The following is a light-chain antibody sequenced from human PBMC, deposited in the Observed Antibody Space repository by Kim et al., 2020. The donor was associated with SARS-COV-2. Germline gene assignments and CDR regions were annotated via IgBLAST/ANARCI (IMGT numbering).Light chain of an antibody. CDR2: DAS. CDR1: QSISSY. CDR3: RQRSKWPIT. Sequence: LSPGERVTLSCRVRQSISSYVAWYQQKPGQAPRLLIYDASNRATGIPARFSGSGSETAFTLSINSLEPEDFAVYYCRQRSKWPITFGQGTRLEIK. V-gene: IGKV3-11*01. J-gene: IGKJ5*01.